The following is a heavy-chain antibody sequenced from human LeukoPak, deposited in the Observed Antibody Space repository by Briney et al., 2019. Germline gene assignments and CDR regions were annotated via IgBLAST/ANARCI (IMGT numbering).Heavy chain of an antibody. CDR1: GFTFSSYW. D-gene: IGHD2-8*01. CDR2: INSDGSST. V-gene: IGHV3-74*01. Sequence: GGSLRLSCAASGFTFSSYWMHWVRQAPGKGLVWVSRINSDGSSTSYADSVKGRFTISRDNAKNTLYLQMNSLRAEDTAVYYCARGGSCTNGVCYTLPFYWGQGTLVTVSS. J-gene: IGHJ4*02. CDR3: ARGGSCTNGVCYTLPFY.